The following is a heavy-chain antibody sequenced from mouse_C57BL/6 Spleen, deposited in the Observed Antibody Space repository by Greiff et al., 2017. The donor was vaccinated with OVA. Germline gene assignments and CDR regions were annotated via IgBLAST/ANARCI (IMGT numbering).Heavy chain of an antibody. CDR3: AREGYGRYAMDY. D-gene: IGHD2-10*02. Sequence: QVQLQQPGAELVMPGASVKLSCKASGYTFTSYWMHWVKQRPGQGLEWIGEIDPSDSYTNYNQKFKGKATLTVDTSSSTAYMQLSSLTSEDSAVYYCAREGYGRYAMDYWGQGTSVTVSS. J-gene: IGHJ4*01. CDR2: IDPSDSYT. V-gene: IGHV1-69*01. CDR1: GYTFTSYW.